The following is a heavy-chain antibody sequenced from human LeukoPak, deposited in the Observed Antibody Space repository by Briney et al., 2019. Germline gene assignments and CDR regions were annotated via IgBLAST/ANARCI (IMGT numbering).Heavy chain of an antibody. J-gene: IGHJ3*02. CDR3: ARGRHYYDSSDYYYEGDGFDI. V-gene: IGHV1-46*01. CDR2: INPSGGST. Sequence: ASVKVSCKASGDTFSSYYMHWVRQAPGPGPEWMGIINPSGGSTNYAQKFQGRLTMTRDMSTSTVYMELSSLRSDDTAVYYCARGRHYYDSSDYYYEGDGFDIWGQGTMVTVSS. CDR1: GDTFSSYY. D-gene: IGHD3-22*01.